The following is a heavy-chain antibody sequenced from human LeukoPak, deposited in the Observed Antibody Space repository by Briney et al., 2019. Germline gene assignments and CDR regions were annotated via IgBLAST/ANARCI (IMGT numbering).Heavy chain of an antibody. CDR3: ARGGSGCFDI. D-gene: IGHD1-26*01. V-gene: IGHV3-74*03. J-gene: IGHJ3*02. Sequence: GGSLRLSCAASGFTFSSFWMHWVRQAPGKGLVWVSHVHKDGISTTYTDSVKGRFTISRDNAKNTVDLQMNSLRAEDTGVYYCARGGSGCFDICGQGTMVTVSS. CDR2: VHKDGIST. CDR1: GFTFSSFW.